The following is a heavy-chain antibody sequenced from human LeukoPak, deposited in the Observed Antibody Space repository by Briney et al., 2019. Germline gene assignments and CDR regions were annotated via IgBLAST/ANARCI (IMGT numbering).Heavy chain of an antibody. Sequence: SETLSLICAVYGGSFSGYYWSWIRQPPGKGLEWIGEINHSGSTNYNPSLKSRVTISVDTSKNQFSLKLSSVTAADTAVYYCARKGGYCSGGSCYSSLYYFDYWGQGTLVTVSS. D-gene: IGHD2-15*01. CDR1: GGSFSGYY. V-gene: IGHV4-34*01. J-gene: IGHJ4*02. CDR2: INHSGST. CDR3: ARKGGYCSGGSCYSSLYYFDY.